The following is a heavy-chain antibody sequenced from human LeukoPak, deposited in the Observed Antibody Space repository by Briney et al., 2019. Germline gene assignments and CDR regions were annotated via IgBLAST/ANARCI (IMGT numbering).Heavy chain of an antibody. Sequence: PGRSLRLSCAASGFTFSSYAMHWVRQAPGKGLEWVAVISYDGSNKYYADSVKGRFTISRDNSKNTLYLQMNSLRAEDTAVYYCARAYSSSFDYWGQGPLVTVSS. CDR3: ARAYSSSFDY. J-gene: IGHJ4*02. CDR1: GFTFSSYA. CDR2: ISYDGSNK. V-gene: IGHV3-30-3*01. D-gene: IGHD6-6*01.